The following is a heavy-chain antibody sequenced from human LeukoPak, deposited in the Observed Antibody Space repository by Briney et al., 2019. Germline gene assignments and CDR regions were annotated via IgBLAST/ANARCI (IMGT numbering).Heavy chain of an antibody. CDR2: INHSGST. CDR1: GGSFSGYY. J-gene: IGHJ6*03. D-gene: IGHD3-10*01. Sequence: SETLSLTCAVYGGSFSGYYWSWIRQPPGKGLEWIGEINHSGSTNYNPSLKSRVTISVDTSKNQFSLKLSSVTAADTAVYYCARVRFPPDYYYYYMDVWGKGTTVTVSS. CDR3: ARVRFPPDYYYYYMDV. V-gene: IGHV4-34*01.